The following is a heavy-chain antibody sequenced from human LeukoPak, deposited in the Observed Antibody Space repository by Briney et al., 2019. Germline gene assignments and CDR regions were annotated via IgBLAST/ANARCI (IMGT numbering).Heavy chain of an antibody. J-gene: IGHJ4*02. CDR1: EFTFTGSY. D-gene: IGHD3-22*01. CDR2: INPNSGDT. CDR3: ARFPETYYYDSSEDYFDY. Sequence: ASVKVFCKASEFTFTGSYMHWVRQAPGQGLEWMGWINPNSGDTNYAQKFQGRVTMTWDTSISTAYMELSRLRSDDTAVYYCARFPETYYYDSSEDYFDYWGQGTLVTVSS. V-gene: IGHV1-2*02.